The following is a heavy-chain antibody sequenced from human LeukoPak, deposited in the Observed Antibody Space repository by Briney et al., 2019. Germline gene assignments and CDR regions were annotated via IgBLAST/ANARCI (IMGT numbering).Heavy chain of an antibody. V-gene: IGHV1-69*05. CDR3: ARARPERITIFRVVRDTPYYFDY. CDR2: IIPIFGTA. J-gene: IGHJ4*02. CDR1: GGTFSSYA. Sequence: SVKVSCKASGGTFSSYAISWVRQAPGQGLEWMGGIIPIFGTANYAQKFQGRVTITTDESTSTAYMELSSLRSEDTAVYYCARARPERITIFRVVRDTPYYFDYWGQGSLVTVSS. D-gene: IGHD3-3*01.